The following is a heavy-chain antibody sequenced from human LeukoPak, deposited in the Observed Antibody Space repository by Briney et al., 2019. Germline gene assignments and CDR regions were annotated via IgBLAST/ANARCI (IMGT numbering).Heavy chain of an antibody. Sequence: GGSLRLSCAASGFTFSNYAMSWVRQAPGKGLEWVSGISGSGGSTNYADSVKGRFTISRDDSKNTLYLQMNSLRAEDTAVYYCAKDDCSSSSCFHWYYWGQGTLVTVSS. CDR2: ISGSGGST. J-gene: IGHJ4*02. D-gene: IGHD2-2*01. CDR3: AKDDCSSSSCFHWYY. V-gene: IGHV3-23*01. CDR1: GFTFSNYA.